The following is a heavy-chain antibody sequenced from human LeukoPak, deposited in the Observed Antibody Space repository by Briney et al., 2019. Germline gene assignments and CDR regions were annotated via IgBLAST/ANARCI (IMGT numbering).Heavy chain of an antibody. CDR1: GYTFTGYY. J-gene: IGHJ4*02. D-gene: IGHD3-10*01. Sequence: GASVKVSCKASGYTFTGYYMHWVRQAPGQGLEWMGWINPNSGGTNYAQKFQGRVTMTRDTSISTAYMELSRLRSDDTAVYYCARGVSDGSGSLFLFWGQGTLVTVSS. CDR2: INPNSGGT. V-gene: IGHV1-2*02. CDR3: ARGVSDGSGSLFLF.